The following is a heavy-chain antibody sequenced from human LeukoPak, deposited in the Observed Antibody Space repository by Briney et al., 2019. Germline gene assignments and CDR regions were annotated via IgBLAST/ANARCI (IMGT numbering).Heavy chain of an antibody. D-gene: IGHD3-22*01. CDR2: ISGSGGST. J-gene: IGHJ4*02. CDR1: GFTFSSYA. V-gene: IGHV3-23*01. Sequence: GESLKISCAASGFTFSSYAMSWVRQAPGKGLEWVSAISGSGGSTYYADSVKGRFTISRDNSKNTLYLQMNSLRAEDTAVYYCAKDYYDSSGYLKAFDYWGQGTLVTVSS. CDR3: AKDYYDSSGYLKAFDY.